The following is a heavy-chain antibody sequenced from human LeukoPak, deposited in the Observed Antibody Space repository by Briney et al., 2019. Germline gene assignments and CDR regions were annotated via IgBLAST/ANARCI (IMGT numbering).Heavy chain of an antibody. CDR2: IKEDGSDK. CDR1: GFTFSTYW. CDR3: AKRHYYDSSGYSNFDY. D-gene: IGHD3-22*01. J-gene: IGHJ4*02. V-gene: IGHV3-7*03. Sequence: GGSLRLSCAASGFTFSTYWMNWVRQAPGKGLEWVAHIKEDGSDKYYVDSVKGRFTISRDNAKNSLYLQMNSLRAEDTAVYYCAKRHYYDSSGYSNFDYWGQGTLVTVSS.